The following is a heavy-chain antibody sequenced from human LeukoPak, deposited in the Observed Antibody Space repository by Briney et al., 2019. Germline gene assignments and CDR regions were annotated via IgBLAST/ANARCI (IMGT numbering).Heavy chain of an antibody. J-gene: IGHJ4*02. CDR1: GYSISSGYY. CDR3: ALNPYYDFWSGYYSSYYFDY. D-gene: IGHD3-3*01. CDR2: IYHSGST. Sequence: SETLSLTCTVSGYSISSGYYWGWIRQPPGKGLEWIGSIYHSGSTYYNPSLKSRVTISVDTSKNQFSLKLSSVTAADTAVYYCALNPYYDFWSGYYSSYYFDYWAQGTLVTVSS. V-gene: IGHV4-38-2*02.